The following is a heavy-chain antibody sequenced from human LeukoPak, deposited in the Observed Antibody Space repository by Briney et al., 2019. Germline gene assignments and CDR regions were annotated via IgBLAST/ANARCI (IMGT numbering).Heavy chain of an antibody. CDR3: ARDPIYYDSSPYYFDY. V-gene: IGHV1-2*02. D-gene: IGHD3-22*01. Sequence: ASVKVSCKASGYTFTGYYIHWVRQAPGQGLEWMGWINPNSGGTNYAQKFQGRVTMTRDTSISTAYMELSRLRSDDTAVYYCARDPIYYDSSPYYFDYWGQGTLVTVSS. CDR2: INPNSGGT. J-gene: IGHJ4*02. CDR1: GYTFTGYY.